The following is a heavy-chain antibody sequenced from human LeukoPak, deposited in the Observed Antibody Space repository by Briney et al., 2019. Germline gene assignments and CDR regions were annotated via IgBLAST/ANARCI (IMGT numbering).Heavy chain of an antibody. Sequence: ASVTVSCKASRDTFSSYAIYWVRQAPGQRLEWMAWIIAANGKTKYSRKFQGRVSITTDTSARTAYMELRSLGSEDTAIYYCARSKDFPFFDDWGQGTLVTVSS. CDR1: RDTFSSYA. V-gene: IGHV1-3*01. D-gene: IGHD5/OR15-5a*01. CDR3: ARSKDFPFFDD. CDR2: IIAANGKT. J-gene: IGHJ4*02.